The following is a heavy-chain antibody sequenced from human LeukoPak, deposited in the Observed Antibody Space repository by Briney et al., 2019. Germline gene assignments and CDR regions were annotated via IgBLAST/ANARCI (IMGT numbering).Heavy chain of an antibody. CDR1: GGSFSDYY. CDR2: IYYSGST. V-gene: IGHV4-59*08. D-gene: IGHD6-19*01. J-gene: IGHJ4*02. Sequence: SETLSLTCAVYGGSFSDYYWVWIRQPPGKGLEWIGYIYYSGSTNYNPSLKSRVTISVDTSKNQFSLKLSSVTAADTAVYYCARIAVAGTWYFDYWGQGTLVTVSS. CDR3: ARIAVAGTWYFDY.